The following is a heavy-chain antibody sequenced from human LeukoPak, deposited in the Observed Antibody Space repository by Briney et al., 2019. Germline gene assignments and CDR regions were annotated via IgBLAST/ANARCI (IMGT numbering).Heavy chain of an antibody. CDR2: IYYSGST. V-gene: IGHV4-59*01. J-gene: IGHJ4*02. CDR1: GGSISSYY. D-gene: IGHD3-10*01. CDR3: ARLWFGESSDYFDY. Sequence: SETLSLTCTVCGGSISSYYWSWIRQPPGKGLEWIGYIYYSGSTNYNPSLKSRVTISVDTSKNQFSLKLSSVTAADTAVYYCARLWFGESSDYFDYWGQGTLVTVSS.